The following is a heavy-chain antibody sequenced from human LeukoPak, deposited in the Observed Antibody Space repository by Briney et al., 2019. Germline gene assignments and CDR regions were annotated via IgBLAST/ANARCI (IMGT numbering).Heavy chain of an antibody. V-gene: IGHV1-69*13. CDR3: ARDPPYDSSGYAFDY. CDR2: IIPIFGTA. CDR1: GGTFGSYA. Sequence: SVKVSCKASGGTFGSYAISWVRQAPGQGLEWMGGIIPIFGTANYAQKFQGRVTITADESTSTAYMELSSLRSEDTAVYYCARDPPYDSSGYAFDYWGQGTLVTVSS. J-gene: IGHJ4*02. D-gene: IGHD3-22*01.